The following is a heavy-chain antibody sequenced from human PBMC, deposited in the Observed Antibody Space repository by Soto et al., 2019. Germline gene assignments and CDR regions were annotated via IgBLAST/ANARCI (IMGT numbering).Heavy chain of an antibody. CDR3: ARGCGARRYYYSYGMDF. CDR2: IGTAGDT. D-gene: IGHD6-25*01. CDR1: GFTFSSYD. V-gene: IGHV3-13*01. Sequence: PGRSLRVSCAASGFTFSSYDMHWVRKATGKGLEWVSSIGTAGDTYYPGSVNGRFTISRENAKKSLYLQMNSLRAGDTAVYYCARGCGARRYYYSYGMDFWGQGTKVTVSS. J-gene: IGHJ6*02.